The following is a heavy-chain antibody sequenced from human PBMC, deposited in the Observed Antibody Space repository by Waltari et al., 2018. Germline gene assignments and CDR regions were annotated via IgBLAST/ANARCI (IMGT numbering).Heavy chain of an antibody. V-gene: IGHV1-2*06. D-gene: IGHD3-10*01. CDR1: GYTFTGYY. CDR3: ARIYGSGRVFDY. CDR2: IKPKSGGT. J-gene: IGHJ4*02. Sequence: QVQLVQSGAEVKKPGASVKVSCKASGYTFTGYYMHWVRQAPGQGLEWMGRIKPKSGGTNYAQKFQGRVTRTRDKSISTAYMERSRLRSDDTAVYYCARIYGSGRVFDYWGQGTLVTVSS.